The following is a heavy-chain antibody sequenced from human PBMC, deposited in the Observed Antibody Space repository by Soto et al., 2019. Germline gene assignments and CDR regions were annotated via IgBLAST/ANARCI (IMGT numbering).Heavy chain of an antibody. CDR2: ISYDGNNK. CDR3: ARDGVSSTEYTLNYGTYFGY. J-gene: IGHJ4*02. V-gene: IGHV3-30*03. D-gene: IGHD1-7*01. CDR1: GFTYSTYT. Sequence: QVQLVESGGGVVQPGRSLRLSCAASGFTYSTYTMHWVRQAPGKGLERVAVISYDGNNKFYADSVKGRFTISRDSTKQTLYMQMHSLRPDDTSMYYCARDGVSSTEYTLNYGTYFGYWCQGALVTVSS.